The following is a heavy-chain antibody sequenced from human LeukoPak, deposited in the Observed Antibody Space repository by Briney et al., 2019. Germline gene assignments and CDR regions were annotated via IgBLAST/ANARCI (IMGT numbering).Heavy chain of an antibody. Sequence: PGRSLRLSCAASGFTFSSYAMHWVRQAPGKGLEWVAVISYDGSNKYYADSVKGRFTISRDNSKNTLYLQMNSLRAEDTAVYYCASQRGMDVWGQGTTVTVSS. V-gene: IGHV3-30-3*01. CDR2: ISYDGSNK. CDR1: GFTFSSYA. D-gene: IGHD6-25*01. CDR3: ASQRGMDV. J-gene: IGHJ6*02.